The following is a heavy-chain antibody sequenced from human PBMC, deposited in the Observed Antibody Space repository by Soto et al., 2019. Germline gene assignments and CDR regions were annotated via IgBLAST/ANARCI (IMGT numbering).Heavy chain of an antibody. D-gene: IGHD1-1*01. CDR2: INHSGTT. CDR3: ARGWRFDP. V-gene: IGHV4-34*01. J-gene: IGHJ5*02. Sequence: SETLSLTCGVYGGSFSGYQWNWIRQSPGQGLEWIGEINHSGTTKYNPSLESRINLSVDTSKKQFSLKMFSVAAADTAIYYCARGWRFDPWGQGTQVTVSS. CDR1: GGSFSGYQ.